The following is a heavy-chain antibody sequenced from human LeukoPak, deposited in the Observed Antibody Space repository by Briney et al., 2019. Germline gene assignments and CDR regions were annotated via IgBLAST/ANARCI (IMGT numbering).Heavy chain of an antibody. CDR1: GFTFNNYA. Sequence: PGRSLRLSCAASGFTFNNYAIHWVRQAPGKELEWVAIISFGGGNKYYADSMKGRFTISRDNSKNTLYLQMNSLRAEDTAVYYCARDGIVGSPLFKFDYWGQGTLVTVSS. D-gene: IGHD1-26*01. V-gene: IGHV3-30-3*01. CDR2: ISFGGGNK. CDR3: ARDGIVGSPLFKFDY. J-gene: IGHJ4*02.